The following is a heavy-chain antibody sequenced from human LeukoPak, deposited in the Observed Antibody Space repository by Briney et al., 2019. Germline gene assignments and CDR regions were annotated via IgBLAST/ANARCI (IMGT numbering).Heavy chain of an antibody. V-gene: IGHV4-34*01. CDR1: GGSFSGYY. CDR2: INHSGST. J-gene: IGHJ2*01. Sequence: SETLSLTCAVYGGSFSGYYWTWIRQPPGKGLEWIGEINHSGSTNYNPPLKSRVTISVDTSKNQFSLKLSSVTAADTAVYYCARHDLGDYDGYFDLWGRGTLVTVSS. D-gene: IGHD4-17*01. CDR3: ARHDLGDYDGYFDL.